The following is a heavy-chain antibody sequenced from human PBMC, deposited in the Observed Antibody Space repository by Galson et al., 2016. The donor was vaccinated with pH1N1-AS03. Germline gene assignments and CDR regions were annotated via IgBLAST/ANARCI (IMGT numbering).Heavy chain of an antibody. Sequence: SLRLSCAASGFTFSASTIQWVRQASRKGLEWVGHIRSKTYSYATTYAASVKGRFTISRDDSKNTAYLQMDSLKTEDTAVYYCTRHGWEWYGSGSYTQLSQYGMGVWGQGTTVTVSS. CDR1: GFTFSAST. CDR3: TRHGWEWYGSGSYTQLSQYGMGV. J-gene: IGHJ6*02. V-gene: IGHV3-73*01. D-gene: IGHD3-10*01. CDR2: IRSKTYSYAT.